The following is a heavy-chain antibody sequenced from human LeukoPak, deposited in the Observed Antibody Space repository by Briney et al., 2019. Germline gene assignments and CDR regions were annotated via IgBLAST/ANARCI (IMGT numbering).Heavy chain of an antibody. V-gene: IGHV1-3*01. CDR1: GYTFTSYA. J-gene: IGHJ4*02. Sequence: ASVKVSCKASGYTFTSYAMHWVRQAPGQRLEWMGWINAGNGNTKYSQKFQGRVTTTRDTSASTAYMELSSPRSEDTAVYYCARTIIMVRGVISGNYFDYWGQGTLVTVSS. CDR2: INAGNGNT. D-gene: IGHD3-10*01. CDR3: ARTIIMVRGVISGNYFDY.